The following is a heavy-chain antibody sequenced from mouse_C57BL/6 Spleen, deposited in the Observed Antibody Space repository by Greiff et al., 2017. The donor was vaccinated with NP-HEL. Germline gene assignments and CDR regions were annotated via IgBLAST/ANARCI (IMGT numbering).Heavy chain of an antibody. V-gene: IGHV1-55*01. Sequence: VQLQQSGAELVKPGASVKMSCKASGYTFTSYWITWVKQRPGQGLEWIGDIYPGSGSTNYNEKFKSKATLTVATSSSTAYMQLSSLASEDSAGYYCARAVRGRGYYFDYWGQGTTLTVSS. CDR3: ARAVRGRGYYFDY. CDR2: IYPGSGST. CDR1: GYTFTSYW. D-gene: IGHD2-14*01. J-gene: IGHJ2*01.